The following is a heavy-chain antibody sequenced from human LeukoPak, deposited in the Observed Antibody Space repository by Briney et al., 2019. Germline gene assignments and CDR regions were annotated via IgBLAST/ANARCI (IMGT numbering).Heavy chain of an antibody. CDR2: IYTSGST. CDR1: GGSISSYY. Sequence: SETLSLTCTVSGGSISSYYWRWIRQPAGKGLERIGRIYTSGSTNYNPSLKSRVTMSVDTSKNQFSLKLSSVTAADTAVYYCARGSRRTSTDYFDYWGQGTLVTVSS. J-gene: IGHJ4*02. D-gene: IGHD4-17*01. CDR3: ARGSRRTSTDYFDY. V-gene: IGHV4-4*07.